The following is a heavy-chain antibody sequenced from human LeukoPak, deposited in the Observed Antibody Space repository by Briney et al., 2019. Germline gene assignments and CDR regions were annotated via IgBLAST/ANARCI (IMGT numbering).Heavy chain of an antibody. J-gene: IGHJ5*02. CDR3: ARGYSSGWYPTDFDP. CDR2: IHSGGST. D-gene: IGHD6-19*01. CDR1: GFTVSSHY. Sequence: GGSLRLSCAASGFTVSSHYMSWVRQAPGKGLEWVSVIHSGGSTYYADSVKGRFTISRDNPKNTLHLQMNSLRAEDTAVYYCARGYSSGWYPTDFDPWGQGTLVTVSS. V-gene: IGHV3-53*01.